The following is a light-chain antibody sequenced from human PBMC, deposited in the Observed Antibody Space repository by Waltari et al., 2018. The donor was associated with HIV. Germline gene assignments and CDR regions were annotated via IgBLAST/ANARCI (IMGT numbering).Light chain of an antibody. J-gene: IGKJ4*01. CDR2: WAS. V-gene: IGKV4-1*01. CDR3: QQTYTIPPT. Sequence: DIVMTQSPDSLAVSLGEMAPLNCKSSQNVFYSSNNKNYLSWYQHKPGQPPKLIIYWASSRQSGVPDRFSGSGSGTDFTLTISSLQAEDVAVYFCQQTYTIPPTFGGGTKVEIK. CDR1: QNVFYSSNNKNY.